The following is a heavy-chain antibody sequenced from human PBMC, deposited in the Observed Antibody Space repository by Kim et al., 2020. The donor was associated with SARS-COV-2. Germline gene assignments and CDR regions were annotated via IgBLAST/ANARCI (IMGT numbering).Heavy chain of an antibody. J-gene: IGHJ4*02. CDR3: ARGGGKAARAYYTVASHPLDY. D-gene: IGHD6-6*01. CDR2: IYYSGST. V-gene: IGHV4-59*13. Sequence: SETLSLTCTVSGGSISSYYWSWIRQPPGKGLEWIGYIYYSGSTNYNPSLKSRVTISVDTSKNQFSLKLSSVTAADTAVYYCARGGGKAARAYYTVASHPLDYWGQGTLVTVSS. CDR1: GGSISSYY.